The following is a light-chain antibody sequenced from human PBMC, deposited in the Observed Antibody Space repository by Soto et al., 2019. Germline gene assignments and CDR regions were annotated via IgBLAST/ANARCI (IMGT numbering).Light chain of an antibody. CDR3: HQYGSTPFT. J-gene: IGKJ3*01. CDR2: GAS. Sequence: EIVLTQSPGTLSLSPGDRATLSCRASQGVSTNYLAWYQQKLGQAPRLLIYGASSRATGTPDRFSGNGSGTDFTLTISRLEPEEFAVYYCHQYGSTPFTFGPGTKVDIK. V-gene: IGKV3-20*01. CDR1: QGVSTNY.